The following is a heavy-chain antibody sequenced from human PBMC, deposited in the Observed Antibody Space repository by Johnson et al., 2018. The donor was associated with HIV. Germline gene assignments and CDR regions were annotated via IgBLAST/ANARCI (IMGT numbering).Heavy chain of an antibody. D-gene: IGHD3-9*01. CDR3: AKADDVLTGDYKGFDAFDL. Sequence: VQLVESGGGLVQPGGSLRLSCAASGLTFSSYGMSWVRQAPGKGLEWVSAISGSGGSTYYADSVKGRFTISRDNSKNTMYLQMNSLRAEDTALYYCAKADDVLTGDYKGFDAFDLWGQGTMVTVS. CDR2: ISGSGGST. V-gene: IGHV3-23*04. CDR1: GLTFSSYG. J-gene: IGHJ3*01.